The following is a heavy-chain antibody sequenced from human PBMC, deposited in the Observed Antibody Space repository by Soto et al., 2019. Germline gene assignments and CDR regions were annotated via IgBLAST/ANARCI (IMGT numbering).Heavy chain of an antibody. CDR1: GFSLSTGGVG. CDR2: IYWDDDK. D-gene: IGHD2-21*02. J-gene: IGHJ6*02. V-gene: IGHV2-5*02. CDR3: VHSRCGGDCLQSYSSHYYYGMDV. Sequence: QITLKESGPTLVKPTQTLTLTCTFSGFSLSTGGVGVGWIRQPPGKALEWLALIYWDDDKRYSPSLKSRLTITKATSKAPVVLTMTNMDPVDTATYYCVHSRCGGDCLQSYSSHYYYGMDVWGQGTTVTVSS.